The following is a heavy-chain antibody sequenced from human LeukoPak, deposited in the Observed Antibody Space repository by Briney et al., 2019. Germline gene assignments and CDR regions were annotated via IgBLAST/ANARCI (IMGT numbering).Heavy chain of an antibody. J-gene: IGHJ4*02. Sequence: SETLSLTCLVSGVSMSGHYWSWLRQSPGKGLEWIGYIHDTESTRYKSSLETRLTISVDTSKNQISLRLLSVTAADTGVYYCARWEAAGSWLMDWSQGTLVTVSS. CDR1: GVSMSGHY. CDR2: IHDTEST. V-gene: IGHV4-59*11. D-gene: IGHD6-13*01. CDR3: ARWEAAGSWLMD.